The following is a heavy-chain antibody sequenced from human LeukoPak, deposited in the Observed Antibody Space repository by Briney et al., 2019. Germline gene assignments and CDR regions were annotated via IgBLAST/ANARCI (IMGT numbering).Heavy chain of an antibody. V-gene: IGHV3-23*01. CDR2: ISGTGRGSST. D-gene: IGHD5-24*01. CDR1: GFTFSSSA. Sequence: SPRLSRAASGFTFSSSAVSWVRQSPGKGLEGVSAISGTGRGSSTYYTDSAKGRFTIPRDHFKNRSYRQLNSLTPEDPPGYYCSKSGYNRFNYWGQGTRVTVSS. J-gene: IGHJ4*02. CDR3: SKSGYNRFNY.